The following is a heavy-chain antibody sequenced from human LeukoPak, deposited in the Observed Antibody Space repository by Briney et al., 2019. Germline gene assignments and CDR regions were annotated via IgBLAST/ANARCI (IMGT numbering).Heavy chain of an antibody. V-gene: IGHV3-15*01. Sequence: SGGSLRLSCAASGFTFSNAWMSWVRQAPGKGLEWVGRIKSKTGGGTTDYAAPVKGRFTISRDDSKNTLYLQMNSLKTEDTAVYYCTTDVASDAFDIWGQGTMVTVSS. J-gene: IGHJ3*02. CDR3: TTDVASDAFDI. CDR1: GFTFSNAW. CDR2: IKSKTGGGTT.